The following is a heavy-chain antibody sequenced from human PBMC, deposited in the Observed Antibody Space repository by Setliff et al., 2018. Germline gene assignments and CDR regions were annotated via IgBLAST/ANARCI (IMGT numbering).Heavy chain of an antibody. Sequence: GGSLRLSCEASGFTFTSYWMSWVRQAPGKGLEWVANIKQDGSEKYYVDSVKGRFAISRDNAKNSLYLQMNSLRAEDTAVYYCASVNNFYDFWSGDYYDYWGQGTLVTV. CDR2: IKQDGSEK. CDR3: ASVNNFYDFWSGDYYDY. J-gene: IGHJ4*02. CDR1: GFTFTSYW. V-gene: IGHV3-7*01. D-gene: IGHD3-3*01.